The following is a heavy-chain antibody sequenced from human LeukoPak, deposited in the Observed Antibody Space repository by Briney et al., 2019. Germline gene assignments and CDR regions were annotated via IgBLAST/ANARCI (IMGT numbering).Heavy chain of an antibody. V-gene: IGHV3-23*01. D-gene: IGHD4-11*01. Sequence: AGGSLRLSCAASGFTFSSYAMSWVRQAPGKGLEWVSAISGSGGSTYYADSVKGRFTISRDNSKNTLYLQMNGLRAEDTAVYYCAKDMTTVRSRYFDLWGRGTLVTVSS. J-gene: IGHJ2*01. CDR3: AKDMTTVRSRYFDL. CDR2: ISGSGGST. CDR1: GFTFSSYA.